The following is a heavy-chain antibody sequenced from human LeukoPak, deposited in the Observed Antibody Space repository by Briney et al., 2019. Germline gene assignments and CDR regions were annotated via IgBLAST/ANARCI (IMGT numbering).Heavy chain of an antibody. D-gene: IGHD5-18*01. V-gene: IGHV1-3*01. J-gene: IGHJ4*02. Sequence: AASVKVSCKASGFTFTSYAMHWVRQAPGQRLEWMGWINAGNGNTKYSQKFQGRVTITRDTSASTAYMELSSLRSEDTAMFYCARGSEGGYNYGFFDYWGQGALVTVSS. CDR3: ARGSEGGYNYGFFDY. CDR2: INAGNGNT. CDR1: GFTFTSYA.